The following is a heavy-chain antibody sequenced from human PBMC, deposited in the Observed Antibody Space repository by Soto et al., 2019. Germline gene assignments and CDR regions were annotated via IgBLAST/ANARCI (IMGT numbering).Heavy chain of an antibody. CDR1: GFTFSSYG. CDR2: ISYDGSNK. D-gene: IGHD3-10*01. J-gene: IGHJ4*02. Sequence: QVQLVESGGGVVQPGRSLRLSCAASGFTFSSYGMHWVRQAPGKGLEWVAVISYDGSNKKYADSVKGRFTISRDNSKNTVYLQMNSLRAEDTAVYYCAKSGFSYYYFDYWGQGTLVTVSS. V-gene: IGHV3-30*18. CDR3: AKSGFSYYYFDY.